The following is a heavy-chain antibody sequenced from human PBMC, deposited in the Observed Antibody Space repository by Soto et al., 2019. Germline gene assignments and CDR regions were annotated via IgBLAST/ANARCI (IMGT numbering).Heavy chain of an antibody. D-gene: IGHD3-3*01. Sequence: SLRLSCAASGFTFSSYGMHWVRQAPGKGLEWVAVISYDGSNKYYADSVKGRFTISRDNSKNTLYLQMNSLRAEDTAVYYCAKQKRLASWSGYYYYYYYMEVWGKGTTVTVSS. V-gene: IGHV3-30*18. CDR3: AKQKRLASWSGYYYYYYYMEV. CDR2: ISYDGSNK. CDR1: GFTFSSYG. J-gene: IGHJ6*03.